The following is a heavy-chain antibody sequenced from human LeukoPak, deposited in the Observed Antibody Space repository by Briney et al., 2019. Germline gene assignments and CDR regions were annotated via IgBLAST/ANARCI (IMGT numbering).Heavy chain of an antibody. J-gene: IGHJ6*04. CDR2: IYDSGST. V-gene: IGHV4-30-2*01. CDR1: GGSISIGGYF. D-gene: IGHD2-2*01. CDR3: ASTGYCSSTSCYLYSYYGMDV. Sequence: SQTLSLTCAVSGGSISIGGYFWSWIRQPPGRGLEWIGYIYDSGSTYYNPSLKSRVTISVDRSKNQFSLKLSSVTAADTAVYYCASTGYCSSTSCYLYSYYGMDVWGKGTTVTVSS.